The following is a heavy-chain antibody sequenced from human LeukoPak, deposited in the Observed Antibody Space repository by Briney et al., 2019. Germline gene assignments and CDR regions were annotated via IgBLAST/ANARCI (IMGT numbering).Heavy chain of an antibody. V-gene: IGHV1-8*01. D-gene: IGHD1-14*01. CDR1: GYTFTSYD. CDR2: MNPNSGNT. J-gene: IGHJ5*02. CDR3: ARTQVSGDWFDP. Sequence: GASVKVSCKASGYTFTSYDINWVRQATGQGLEWMGWMNPNSGNTGYAQKFQGRVTMTRNTSISTAYMELSSLRSEDTAVYYCARTQVSGDWFDPWGQGTLVTVSS.